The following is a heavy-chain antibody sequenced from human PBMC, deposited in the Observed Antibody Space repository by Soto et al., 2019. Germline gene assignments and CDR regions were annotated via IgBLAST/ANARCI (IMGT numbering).Heavy chain of an antibody. V-gene: IGHV3-21*01. CDR3: ARDLNDCVGSFDI. J-gene: IGHJ3*02. Sequence: EVQLVESGGGLVKPGGSLRLSCAASGFTFSYNMNWVRQAPGKGLEWVSSISAASDYIYYADSVKGRFTVSRDNAKKSLYLQMNSLSAEDTAVYFCARDLNDCVGSFDIWGQGTVVTVSS. CDR2: ISAASDYI. CDR1: GFTFSYN. D-gene: IGHD2-21*01.